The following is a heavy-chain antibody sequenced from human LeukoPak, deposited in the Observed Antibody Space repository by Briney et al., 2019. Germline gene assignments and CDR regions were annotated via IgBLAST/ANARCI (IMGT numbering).Heavy chain of an antibody. J-gene: IGHJ4*02. CDR1: GFTFSRYA. CDR2: IWYDGSKK. Sequence: GGSLRLSCAASGFTFSRYAMQWVRQATGKGLEGVADIWYDGSKKYYADSEKGRYTISRDKSKKTLYLQMNSLRAEDTAVYYCARDSRAYGDYVAALYYFDYWGQGTLVTVSS. V-gene: IGHV3-33*01. D-gene: IGHD4-17*01. CDR3: ARDSRAYGDYVAALYYFDY.